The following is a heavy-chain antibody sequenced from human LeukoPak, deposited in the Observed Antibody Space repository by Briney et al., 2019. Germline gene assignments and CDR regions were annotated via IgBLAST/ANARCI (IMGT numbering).Heavy chain of an antibody. CDR1: GFTVSSNY. CDR3: ARVGTYYDILTGYYNYRFDP. D-gene: IGHD3-9*01. CDR2: IYSGGST. Sequence: GGSLRLSCAASGFTVSSNYMSWVRQAPGKGLEWVSVIYSGGSTYYADSVKGRFTISRDNSKNTLYLQMNSLRAEDTAVYYCARVGTYYDILTGYYNYRFDPWGQGTLVTVSS. V-gene: IGHV3-66*01. J-gene: IGHJ5*02.